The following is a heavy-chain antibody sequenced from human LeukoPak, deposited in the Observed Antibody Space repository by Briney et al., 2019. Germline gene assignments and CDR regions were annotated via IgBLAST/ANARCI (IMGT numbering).Heavy chain of an antibody. CDR2: ISGSGGGT. CDR3: AQDRWSSPVSRSDM. CDR1: VFTFSSYA. Sequence: GGSLRLSCAASVFTFSSYAMTCVRQAPGKGLECVSGISGSGGGTYYADSVKGRFTISRDNSKNTLYMQMNSLRADDTAVYYCAQDRWSSPVSRSDMWGQGRMVSVCS. V-gene: IGHV3-23*01. D-gene: IGHD6-13*01. J-gene: IGHJ3*02.